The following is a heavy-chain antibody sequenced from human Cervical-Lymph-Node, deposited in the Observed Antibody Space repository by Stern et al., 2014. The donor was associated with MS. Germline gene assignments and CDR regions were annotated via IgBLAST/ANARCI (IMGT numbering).Heavy chain of an antibody. CDR1: GGSISSRY. Sequence: QLQLQESGPGLVKPSETLSLTCAVSGGSISSRYWGWIRQPPGKGLEWIGLISHSGDTKYNPSLKSRVTILLDTSKNQSPLKVTSVTAADTAVYYCARLSTAVDFWGQGTLVTVSS. CDR3: ARLSTAVDF. J-gene: IGHJ4*02. CDR2: ISHSGDT. V-gene: IGHV4-59*08.